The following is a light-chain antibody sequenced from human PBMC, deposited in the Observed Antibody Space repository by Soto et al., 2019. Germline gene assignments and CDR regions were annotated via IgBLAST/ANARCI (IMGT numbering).Light chain of an antibody. CDR1: SSSIGSNY. Sequence: QSVLTQPPSASGPPGQRVTISCSESSSSIGSNYIYWYQQLPATAPKLLIYRDSQRPSGVPDRFSGSKSGTSASLAISGLRSEDEADYYCAAWDDSLRGWVFGGGTKLTVL. V-gene: IGLV1-47*01. CDR2: RDS. CDR3: AAWDDSLRGWV. J-gene: IGLJ3*02.